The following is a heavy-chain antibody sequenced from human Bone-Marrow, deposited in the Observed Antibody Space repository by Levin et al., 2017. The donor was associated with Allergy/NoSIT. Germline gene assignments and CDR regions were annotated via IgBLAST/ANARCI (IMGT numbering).Heavy chain of an antibody. J-gene: IGHJ4*02. Sequence: SETLSLTCTVYGGSFSGYYWSWIRQPPGKGLEWIGEIIHSGSTKYNPSFSSRVTISLDTSKTQFSLRLTSVTAADTAVYYCATTRGGLLARGYYYWGQGTQVTVSS. CDR2: IIHSGST. CDR1: GGSFSGYY. V-gene: IGHV4-34*12. D-gene: IGHD3-3*01. CDR3: ATTRGGLLARGYYY.